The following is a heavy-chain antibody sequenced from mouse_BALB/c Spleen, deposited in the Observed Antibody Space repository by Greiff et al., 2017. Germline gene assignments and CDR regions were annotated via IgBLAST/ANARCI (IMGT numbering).Heavy chain of an antibody. V-gene: IGHV5-9-4*01. J-gene: IGHJ3*01. CDR3: ARDGGNYFAY. CDR1: GFTFSSYA. CDR2: ISSGGSYT. D-gene: IGHD2-1*01. Sequence: EVQRVESGGGLVKPGGSLKLSCAASGFTFSSYAMSWVRQSPEKRLEWVAEISSGGSYTYYPDTVTGRFTISRDNAKNTLYLEMSSLRSEDTAMYYCARDGGNYFAYWGQGTLVTVSA.